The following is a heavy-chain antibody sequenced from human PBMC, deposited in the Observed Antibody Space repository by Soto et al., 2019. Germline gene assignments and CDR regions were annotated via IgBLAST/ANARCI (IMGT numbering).Heavy chain of an antibody. D-gene: IGHD6-6*01. V-gene: IGHV3-23*01. CDR3: AHHQRTTARQLGYFDY. CDR2: VGGSGTST. CDR1: GFTVSSYA. Sequence: EVQLLESGGGLVQPGGSLRLSCAASGFTVSSYAMSWVRQAPGKGLEWVSAVGGSGTSTYYADSVKGRFTISRDNSKNTLYLEMNSLRAEDTAVYYCAHHQRTTARQLGYFDYWGQGTLVTVSS. J-gene: IGHJ4*02.